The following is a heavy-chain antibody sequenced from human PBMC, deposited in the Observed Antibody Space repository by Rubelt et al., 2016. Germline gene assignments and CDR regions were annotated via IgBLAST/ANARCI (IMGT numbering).Heavy chain of an antibody. D-gene: IGHD3-22*01. CDR1: GYSFTSHY. CDR2: INPSGGST. CDR3: ARCYHESSGYSAFDI. V-gene: IGHV1-46*01. J-gene: IGHJ3*02. Sequence: QVQLVQSGAEVKKPGASVKVSCKASGYSFTSHYIHCVRQAPGQGLEWMGMINPSGGSTSYAQKFQGRVNLTRDTSTSTVYMELSSLGSEDTAVYYCARCYHESSGYSAFDIWGQGTMVTVSS.